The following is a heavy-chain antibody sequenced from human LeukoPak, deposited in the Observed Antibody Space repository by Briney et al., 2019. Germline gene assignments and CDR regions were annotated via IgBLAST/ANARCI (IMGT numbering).Heavy chain of an antibody. J-gene: IGHJ4*02. V-gene: IGHV3-21*04. CDR3: AKNLRTSVAAFEY. CDR1: GFTFSSYS. D-gene: IGHD6-19*01. CDR2: ISSTGTYM. Sequence: SGGPLRLSCAASGFTFSSYSMNWVRQAPGKGLEWVSSISSTGTYMYYADSVKGRSTISRDNSKNTLYLQMNRLTAEDTAVYYCAKNLRTSVAAFEYWGQGTLVTVSS.